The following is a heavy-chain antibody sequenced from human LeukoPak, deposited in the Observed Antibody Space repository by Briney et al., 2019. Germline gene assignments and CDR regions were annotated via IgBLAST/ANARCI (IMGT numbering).Heavy chain of an antibody. Sequence: ASVTGSCKASGYTFTGYYMHWVRQAPGQGLEWMGWINPNSGGTNYAQKFQGRVTMTRDTSISTAYMELSRLRSDDTAVYFCARDRMQQLVEGYWGQGTLVTVSS. D-gene: IGHD6-13*01. CDR3: ARDRMQQLVEGY. CDR2: INPNSGGT. V-gene: IGHV1-2*02. CDR1: GYTFTGYY. J-gene: IGHJ4*02.